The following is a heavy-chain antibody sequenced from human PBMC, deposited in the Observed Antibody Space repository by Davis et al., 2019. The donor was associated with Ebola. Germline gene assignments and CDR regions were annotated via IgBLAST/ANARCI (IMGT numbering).Heavy chain of an antibody. CDR2: ISYDGRNK. CDR3: AKSGLSFGVVKYHYGMDV. J-gene: IGHJ6*04. V-gene: IGHV3-30*12. CDR1: GFTFSSYG. Sequence: GESLKISCAASGFTFSSYGMHWVRQAPGKGLEWVAVISYDGRNKYYAESVKGRFTISRDNSKKTLYLQMNSLRAEDTAVYYCAKSGLSFGVVKYHYGMDVWGKGTTVTVSS. D-gene: IGHD3-3*01.